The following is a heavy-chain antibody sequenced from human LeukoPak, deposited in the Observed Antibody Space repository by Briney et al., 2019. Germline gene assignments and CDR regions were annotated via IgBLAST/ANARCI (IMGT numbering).Heavy chain of an antibody. D-gene: IGHD3-9*01. J-gene: IGHJ4*02. CDR1: GFTFSSYS. CDR2: ISSSSNTI. Sequence: GGSLRLSCAASGFTFSSYSMNWVRQAPGKGLEWVSHISSSSNTIYYADSVKGRFTISRDNAKNSLYLQMNSLRAEDTAVYYCARDLPIYYYFDYWGQGTLVTVSS. CDR3: ARDLPIYYYFDY. V-gene: IGHV3-48*04.